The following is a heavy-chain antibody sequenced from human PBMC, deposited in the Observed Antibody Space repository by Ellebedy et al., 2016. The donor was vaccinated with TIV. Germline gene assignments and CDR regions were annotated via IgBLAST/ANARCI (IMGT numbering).Heavy chain of an antibody. CDR2: ISADGSTK. Sequence: GESLKISCTASAFIFSVYGMHWVCQAPGKGLEWIAVISADGSTKYHADSVEGRFTISRDNSQYTLYLQMNSLRPEDTAVYFCAKIVYSNRPGSYYYYGMDVWGQGTTVTVSS. CDR1: AFIFSVYG. D-gene: IGHD4-11*01. J-gene: IGHJ6*02. V-gene: IGHV3-30*18. CDR3: AKIVYSNRPGSYYYYGMDV.